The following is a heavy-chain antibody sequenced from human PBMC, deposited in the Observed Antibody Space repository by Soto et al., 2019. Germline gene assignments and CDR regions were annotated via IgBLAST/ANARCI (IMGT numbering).Heavy chain of an antibody. D-gene: IGHD3-10*01. J-gene: IGHJ6*02. CDR2: ISGSGGST. CDR1: GFTFSSYA. V-gene: IGHV3-23*01. CDR3: AKVAVQLLWFGEPATGMDV. Sequence: XVSLRLSCAASGFTFSSYAMSWVRQAPGKGLEWVSAISGSGGSTYYADSVKGRFTISRDNSKNTLYLQMNSLRAEDTAVYYCAKVAVQLLWFGEPATGMDVWGQGTTVTVSS.